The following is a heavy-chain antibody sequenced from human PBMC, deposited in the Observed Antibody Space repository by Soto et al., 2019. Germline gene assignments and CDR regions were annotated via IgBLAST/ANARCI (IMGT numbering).Heavy chain of an antibody. CDR3: ARRHYYDSSGYPYYFDY. CDR2: INHSGST. V-gene: IGHV4-34*01. D-gene: IGHD3-22*01. J-gene: IGHJ4*02. Sequence: PSETMSLSCAVCGGSVRGYEWSGIRKPPGKGLEWIGEINHSGSTNYNPSLKSRVTISVDTSKNQFSLKLSSVTAADTAVYYCARRHYYDSSGYPYYFDYWGQGTLVTLSS. CDR1: GGSVRGYE.